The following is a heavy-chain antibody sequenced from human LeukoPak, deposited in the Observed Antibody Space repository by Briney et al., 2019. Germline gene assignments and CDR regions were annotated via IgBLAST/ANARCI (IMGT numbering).Heavy chain of an antibody. V-gene: IGHV3-30*04. CDR3: ARDDRDDFDY. CDR1: GFTFSSYA. Sequence: GGSLRLSCAASGFTFSSYAMHWVRQAPGKGLEWVAVISYDGSNKYYADFVKGRFTISRDNSKNTLYLQMNSLRAEDTAVYYCARDDRDDFDYWGQGTLVTVSS. J-gene: IGHJ4*02. CDR2: ISYDGSNK.